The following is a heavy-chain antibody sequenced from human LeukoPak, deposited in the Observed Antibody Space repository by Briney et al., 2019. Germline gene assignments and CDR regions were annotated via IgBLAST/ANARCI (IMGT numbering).Heavy chain of an antibody. CDR2: ISSRSSYI. CDR3: ASQSGFDD. J-gene: IGHJ4*02. V-gene: IGHV3-21*01. Sequence: GQSLRLSCEASGFSFGSYGMHWVRQAPGKGLEWVSSISSRSSYIYYADSVRGRFTISRDDAKNSLYLQMDSLRAEDTAVYYCASQSGFDDWGQGTLVTVSS. CDR1: GFSFGSYG. D-gene: IGHD3-3*01.